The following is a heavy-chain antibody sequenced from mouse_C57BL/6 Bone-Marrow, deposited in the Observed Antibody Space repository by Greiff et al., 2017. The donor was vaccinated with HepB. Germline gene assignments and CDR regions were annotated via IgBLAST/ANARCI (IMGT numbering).Heavy chain of an antibody. CDR1: GFTFSDYY. CDR2: INYDGSST. CDR3: AREPPYYGYAMDY. V-gene: IGHV5-16*01. D-gene: IGHD1-1*01. Sequence: EVKLMESEGGLVQPGSSMKLSCTASGFTFSDYYMAWVRQVPEKGLEWVANINYDGSSTYYLDSLKSRFIISRDNAKNILYLQMSSLKSEDTATYYCAREPPYYGYAMDYWGQGTSVTVSS. J-gene: IGHJ4*01.